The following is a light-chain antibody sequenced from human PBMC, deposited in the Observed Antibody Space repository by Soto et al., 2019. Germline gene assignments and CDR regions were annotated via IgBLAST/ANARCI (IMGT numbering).Light chain of an antibody. CDR3: SSYTSSSTFLWV. V-gene: IGLV2-18*02. Sequence: QSALTQPPSVSGSPGQSVTISCTGTSSDVGGYNRVSWYQQPPGTAPKLMIYEVSNRPSGVPDRFSGSKSGNTASLTISGLQAEDEADYYCSSYTSSSTFLWVFGGGTKLTV. CDR1: SSDVGGYNR. J-gene: IGLJ3*02. CDR2: EVS.